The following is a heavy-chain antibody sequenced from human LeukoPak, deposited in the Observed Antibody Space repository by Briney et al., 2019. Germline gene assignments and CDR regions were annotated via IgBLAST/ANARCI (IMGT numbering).Heavy chain of an antibody. Sequence: ASVKVSCKASGYTFTSYGISWVRQAPGQGLEWMGWIRPYNGNTNYAQKLQGRVTMTTDTSTSTAYMELRSLRSDDTAIYYCARDVEMYYDSSAFGDYWGQGTLVTVSS. CDR3: ARDVEMYYDSSAFGDY. V-gene: IGHV1-18*01. D-gene: IGHD3-22*01. CDR2: IRPYNGNT. J-gene: IGHJ4*02. CDR1: GYTFTSYG.